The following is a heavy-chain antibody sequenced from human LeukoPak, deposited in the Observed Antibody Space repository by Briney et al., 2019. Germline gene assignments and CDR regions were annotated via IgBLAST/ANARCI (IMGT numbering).Heavy chain of an antibody. J-gene: IGHJ4*02. CDR1: GRTFNSYA. Sequence: ASVKLSCKASGRTFNSYAITWVRQAPGQGLEWMGGIIPLFNTANYAQKFQGRVTITADESTTTAYMELSSLRSEDTAVYYCARGIKLWFYFDSWGQGTLVTVSS. D-gene: IGHD5-18*01. CDR3: ARGIKLWFYFDS. V-gene: IGHV1-69*13. CDR2: IIPLFNTA.